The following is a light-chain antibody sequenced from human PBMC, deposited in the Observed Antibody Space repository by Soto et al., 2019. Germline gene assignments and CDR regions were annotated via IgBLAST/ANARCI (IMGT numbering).Light chain of an antibody. CDR1: SSDVGGYNY. CDR3: SSFRTGTVYV. CDR2: DVS. J-gene: IGLJ1*01. V-gene: IGLV2-14*03. Sequence: QSALTQPASVSGSPGQSITISCTGTSSDVGGYNYVSWYQLHPGKAPRLMIFDVSNRPSGVSNRFSGSKSGNTASLSISGPQAEDEADYYCSSFRTGTVYVFGTGTKLTVL.